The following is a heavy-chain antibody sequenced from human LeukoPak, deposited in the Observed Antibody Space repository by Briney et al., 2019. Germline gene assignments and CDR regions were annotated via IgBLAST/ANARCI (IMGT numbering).Heavy chain of an antibody. CDR3: AKETGRWELE. Sequence: GGSLRLSCAASGFTFSNYWMIWVRQAPGKGLEWVGNIKQDGSEKRYADSVRGRFSISRDNAQTSLYLQMNSLRAEDTAVYYCAKETGRWELEWGQGTLVTVSS. CDR2: IKQDGSEK. CDR1: GFTFSNYW. V-gene: IGHV3-7*01. J-gene: IGHJ4*02. D-gene: IGHD1-26*01.